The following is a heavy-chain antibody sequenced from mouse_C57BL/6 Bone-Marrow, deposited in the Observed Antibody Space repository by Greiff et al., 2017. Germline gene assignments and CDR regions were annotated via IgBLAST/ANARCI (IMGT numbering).Heavy chain of an antibody. CDR1: GFTFSSYG. CDR2: ISSVGCYT. Sequence: EVKLVESGGDLVKPGGSLKLSCAASGFTFSSYGMSWVRQTPDKRLEWVATISSVGCYTYYPDSVKGRFTIYRDNAKNTLYLPMSSLKSEDTAMYYCARQFAYGNYDYFDYWGQGTTLTVSS. D-gene: IGHD2-1*01. V-gene: IGHV5-6*01. J-gene: IGHJ2*01. CDR3: ARQFAYGNYDYFDY.